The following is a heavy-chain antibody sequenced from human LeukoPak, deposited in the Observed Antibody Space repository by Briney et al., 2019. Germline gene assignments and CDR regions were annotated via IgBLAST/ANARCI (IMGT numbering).Heavy chain of an antibody. Sequence: PGGSLRLSCAASGFTFSSYEMNWVRQVPGKGLEWVSYISSSGSTIYYADSVKGRYTISRDNAKNSLYLQMNSLRAEDTAVYYCASAQWELLADGAFDIWGQGTMVTVSS. CDR3: ASAQWELLADGAFDI. J-gene: IGHJ3*02. V-gene: IGHV3-48*03. CDR1: GFTFSSYE. D-gene: IGHD1-26*01. CDR2: ISSSGSTI.